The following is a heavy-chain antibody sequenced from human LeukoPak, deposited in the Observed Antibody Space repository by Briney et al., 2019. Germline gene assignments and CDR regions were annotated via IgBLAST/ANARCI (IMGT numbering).Heavy chain of an antibody. CDR1: GGSISSYD. Sequence: SETLSLTCTVSGGSISSYDWSWIRQPPGKGLEWMGYICYSGSTNYNPSLKSRVTISVDTSKNQFSLKLSSVTAADTAVYYCARGLGRTAMVTRGGVLFDYWGQGTLVTVSS. J-gene: IGHJ4*02. V-gene: IGHV4-59*01. CDR3: ARGLGRTAMVTRGGVLFDY. CDR2: ICYSGST. D-gene: IGHD5-18*01.